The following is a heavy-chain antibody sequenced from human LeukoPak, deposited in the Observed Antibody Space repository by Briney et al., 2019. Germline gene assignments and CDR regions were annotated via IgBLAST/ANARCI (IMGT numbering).Heavy chain of an antibody. CDR1: GYTFTGYY. Sequence: GASVKVSCKASGYTFTGYYMHWVRQAPGQGLEWMGWINPNSGGTNYAQKFQGRVTMTRDTSISTAYMELSRLRSDDTAVYYCARVSPRRGDYAYYWGQGTLVTVSS. J-gene: IGHJ4*02. CDR3: ARVSPRRGDYAYY. V-gene: IGHV1-2*02. D-gene: IGHD4-17*01. CDR2: INPNSGGT.